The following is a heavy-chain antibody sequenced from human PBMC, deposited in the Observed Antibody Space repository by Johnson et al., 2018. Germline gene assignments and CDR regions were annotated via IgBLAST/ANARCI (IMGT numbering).Heavy chain of an antibody. V-gene: IGHV3-48*01. Sequence: VQLVQSGGGVVQPGGSLRLSCAASGFIFSGYSMNWVRQAPGKGLEWLSYITSSSSNIHYADSVKGRVTISRDNARNLLYLQINRLRADDTAVYYCARGVDNFDIWGQGTMVTVSS. CDR3: ARGVDNFDI. D-gene: IGHD3-16*01. CDR1: GFIFSGYS. J-gene: IGHJ3*02. CDR2: ITSSSSNI.